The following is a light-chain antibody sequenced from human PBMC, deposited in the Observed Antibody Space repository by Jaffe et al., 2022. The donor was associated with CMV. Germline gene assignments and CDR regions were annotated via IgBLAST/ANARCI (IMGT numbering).Light chain of an antibody. V-gene: IGKV1-5*03. CDR1: QSISSW. Sequence: DIQMTQSPSTLSASVGDRVTITCRASQSISSWLAWYQQKPGKAPKLLLYKASTLESGIPSRFSGSGSGTEFALTISSLQPDDFATYYCQQYHSSPWAFGQGTKVEIK. J-gene: IGKJ1*01. CDR3: QQYHSSPWA. CDR2: KAS.